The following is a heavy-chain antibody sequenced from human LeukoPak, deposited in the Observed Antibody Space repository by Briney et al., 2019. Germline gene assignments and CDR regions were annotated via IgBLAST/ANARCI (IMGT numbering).Heavy chain of an antibody. D-gene: IGHD2-15*01. CDR3: ARGHCSGGRCYYYYYGMDV. CDR1: GYTFTSYY. J-gene: IGHJ6*02. Sequence: ASVKVSCKASGYTFTSYYMHWVRQAPGQGLEWMGIINPSSGSTTYAQRFQGRVTMTRDTSPSTVYMELSSLRSEDTAVYCCARGHCSGGRCYYYYYGMDVWGQGTTVTVSS. CDR2: INPSSGST. V-gene: IGHV1-46*01.